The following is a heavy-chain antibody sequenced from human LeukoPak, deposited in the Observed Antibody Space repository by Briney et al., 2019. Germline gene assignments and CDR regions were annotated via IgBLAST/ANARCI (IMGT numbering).Heavy chain of an antibody. CDR3: ANSARGYNSNY. V-gene: IGHV3-7*01. CDR1: GFTFSNYW. Sequence: PGGSLRLSCAASGFTFSNYWMSWVRQAPGKGLEWVANIKGDGSERYSVDSMKGRFTISRDNAQNSLYLQMNTLRADDTAVYYCANSARGYNSNYWGQGTLVTVSS. J-gene: IGHJ4*02. D-gene: IGHD5-18*01. CDR2: IKGDGSER.